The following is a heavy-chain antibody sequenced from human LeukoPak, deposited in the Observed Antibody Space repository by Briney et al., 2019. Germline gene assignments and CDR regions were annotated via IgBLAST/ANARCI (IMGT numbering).Heavy chain of an antibody. CDR2: INHSGST. CDR3: ARPNYYYGMDV. J-gene: IGHJ6*02. CDR1: GGSFSGYY. V-gene: IGHV4-34*01. Sequence: SETLSLTCAVYGGSFSGYYWSWIRQPPGKGLEWIGEINHSGSTNYNPSLKSRVTISVDTSKNQFSLKLSSVTAADTAVYYCARPNYYYGMDVWGQGTTVTVSS.